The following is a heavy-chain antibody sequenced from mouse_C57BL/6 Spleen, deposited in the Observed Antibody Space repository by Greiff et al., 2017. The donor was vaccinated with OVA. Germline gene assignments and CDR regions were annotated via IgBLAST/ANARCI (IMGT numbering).Heavy chain of an antibody. Sequence: VHLVESGAELVKPGASVKISCKASGYAFSSYWMNWVKQRPGKGLEWIGQIYPGDGDTNYNGKFKGKATLTADKSSSTAYMQLSSLTSEDSAVYFCARRANWDLYYAMDYWGQGTSVTVSS. D-gene: IGHD4-1*01. J-gene: IGHJ4*01. CDR2: IYPGDGDT. CDR3: ARRANWDLYYAMDY. V-gene: IGHV1-80*01. CDR1: GYAFSSYW.